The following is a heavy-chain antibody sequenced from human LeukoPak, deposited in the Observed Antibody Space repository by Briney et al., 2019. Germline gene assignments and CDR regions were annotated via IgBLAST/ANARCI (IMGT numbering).Heavy chain of an antibody. J-gene: IGHJ4*02. V-gene: IGHV3-7*03. CDR1: GFTFSSYW. CDR2: IKDDGSEK. D-gene: IGHD6-13*01. CDR3: ARARDSSWDY. Sequence: PGGSLRLSCEASGFTFSSYWMSWVRQAPGKGLEWVANIKDDGSEKYYVDSVKGRFTISRDDAKNSLYLQMNSLRAEDTAVYYCARARDSSWDYWGQGTLVTVSS.